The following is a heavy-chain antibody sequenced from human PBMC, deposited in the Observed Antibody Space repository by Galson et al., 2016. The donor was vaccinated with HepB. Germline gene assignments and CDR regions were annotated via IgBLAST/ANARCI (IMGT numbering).Heavy chain of an antibody. V-gene: IGHV3-7*01. Sequence: SLRLSCAGSGLTFRNSWMNWVRQAPGKGLEWVANINQDGTNKHYVDSVKGRFTISRDNSKNTLYLEMNSLRDEDMAVYYCARPSSGAFDIWGQGTLVTVSS. D-gene: IGHD3-10*01. CDR3: ARPSSGAFDI. J-gene: IGHJ3*02. CDR2: INQDGTNK. CDR1: GLTFRNSW.